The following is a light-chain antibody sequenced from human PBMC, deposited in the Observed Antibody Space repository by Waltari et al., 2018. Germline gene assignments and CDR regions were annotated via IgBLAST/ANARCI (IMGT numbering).Light chain of an antibody. V-gene: IGLV2-23*02. CDR1: SRDIGYYNL. CDR3: SSYAGSAISV. J-gene: IGLJ3*02. Sequence: QSALTQTATVSGSPGQSIPISCSGTSRDIGYYNLVSWYQQHPGNAPTLIIYDVNKRPSGVSNRFSGSKSGNTAFLTISGLQTADEADYYCSSYAGSAISVFGGGTKLTVL. CDR2: DVN.